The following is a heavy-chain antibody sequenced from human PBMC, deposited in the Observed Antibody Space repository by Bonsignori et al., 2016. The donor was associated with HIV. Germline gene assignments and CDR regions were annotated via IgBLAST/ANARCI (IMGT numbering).Heavy chain of an antibody. V-gene: IGHV4-39*07. D-gene: IGHD2-15*01. CDR2: IYYSGST. CDR3: AFSGDVTYYFQY. J-gene: IGHJ4*02. Sequence: WIRQPPGKGLEWIGSIYYSGSTYYNPSLKSRVTISVDTSKNQFSLRLSSVTAADTAVYYCAFSGDVTYYFQYWGQGTLVTVSS.